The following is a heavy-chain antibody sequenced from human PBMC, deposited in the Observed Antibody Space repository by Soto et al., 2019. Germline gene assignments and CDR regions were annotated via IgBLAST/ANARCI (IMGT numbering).Heavy chain of an antibody. D-gene: IGHD1-26*01. V-gene: IGHV3-7*04. CDR1: GFSFSSYW. CDR3: VGGAGWELDY. J-gene: IGHJ4*02. Sequence: EVQLVESGGGLVQPGGSLRLSCAASGFSFSSYWMNWVRQAPGLGLEWLAIIRKDGSETHYLDSVKGRFTISRDNANNSLFLKLTSVGANDTAVYFFVGGAGWELDYWGQGTLVTVSS. CDR2: IRKDGSET.